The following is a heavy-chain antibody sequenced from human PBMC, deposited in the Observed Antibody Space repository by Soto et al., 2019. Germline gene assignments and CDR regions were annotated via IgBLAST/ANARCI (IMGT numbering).Heavy chain of an antibody. V-gene: IGHV1-2*02. Sequence: ASVKVSCKASGYTFTGYYMHWVRQAPGQGLEWMGWINPNSGGTNYAQKFQGRVTMTRDTSISTAYMELSRLRSDDTAVYYCANFYDSSGSIDYWGQRTLVTVSS. J-gene: IGHJ4*02. CDR2: INPNSGGT. CDR3: ANFYDSSGSIDY. CDR1: GYTFTGYY. D-gene: IGHD3-22*01.